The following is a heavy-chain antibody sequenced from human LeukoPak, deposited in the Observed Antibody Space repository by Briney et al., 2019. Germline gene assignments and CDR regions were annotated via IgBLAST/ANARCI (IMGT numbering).Heavy chain of an antibody. D-gene: IGHD3-10*01. Sequence: IPGGSLRLSCAASGFTFSDHYMSWIRQAPGKGLEWVSYISSSGSTIYYADSVKGRFTISRDNAKNSLYLQMNSLRAEDTAVYYCASFTGSGSYYTHPWGQGTLVTVSS. CDR3: ASFTGSGSYYTHP. J-gene: IGHJ5*02. CDR1: GFTFSDHY. V-gene: IGHV3-11*01. CDR2: ISSSGSTI.